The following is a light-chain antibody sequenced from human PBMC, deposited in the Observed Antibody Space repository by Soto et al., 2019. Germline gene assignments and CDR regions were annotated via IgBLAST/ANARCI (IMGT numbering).Light chain of an antibody. Sequence: EIVMTQSPLTLPVTPGEPASISCRSSQSLLYNNTYNYLDWYVQKPGQSPQLLIYFGSNRAPGVHDRFSGSGSGTDFTLKINRVDAEDVGTYYCMQALQSLTFGQGTRLEIK. CDR3: MQALQSLT. J-gene: IGKJ5*01. CDR2: FGS. CDR1: QSLLYNNTYNY. V-gene: IGKV2-28*01.